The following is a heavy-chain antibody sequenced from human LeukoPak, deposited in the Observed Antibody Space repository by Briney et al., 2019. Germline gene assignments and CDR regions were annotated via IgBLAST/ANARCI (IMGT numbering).Heavy chain of an antibody. V-gene: IGHV4-4*09. D-gene: IGHD5-12*01. Sequence: PSETLSLTCTVSRGSISGSIRSFYWSWLRQPPGKGLEWIGYISSSGSTNDNPSLRSRVTISVDASKNQFSLNLSSVSAADTAVYYCARIPLGYSGAYYFDYWGQGTLVTVSP. J-gene: IGHJ4*02. CDR2: ISSSGST. CDR3: ARIPLGYSGAYYFDY. CDR1: RGSISGSIRSFY.